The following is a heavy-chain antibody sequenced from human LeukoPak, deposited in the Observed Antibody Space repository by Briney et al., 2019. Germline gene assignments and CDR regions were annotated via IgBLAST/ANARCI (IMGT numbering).Heavy chain of an antibody. CDR2: IYYSGST. Sequence: SETLSLTCTVSGGSISSYYWSWIRQPPGKGLEWIGYIYYSGSTNYNPSLKSRVTISVDTSKNQFSLKLSSVTAADTAVYYCARGFGSGSYYYYYYYYMDVWGKGTTVTISS. CDR1: GGSISSYY. D-gene: IGHD3-10*01. V-gene: IGHV4-59*12. J-gene: IGHJ6*03. CDR3: ARGFGSGSYYYYYYYYMDV.